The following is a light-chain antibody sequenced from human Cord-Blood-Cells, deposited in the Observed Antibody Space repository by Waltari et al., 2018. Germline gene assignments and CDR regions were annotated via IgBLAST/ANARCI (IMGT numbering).Light chain of an antibody. Sequence: DIVMTQSPLSLPVTPGAPASISCRSSQSLLHSNGYNYLDWYLQKPGQSPQLLIYLGSNRASGVPDRFSDSGSGTDFTLKISRVEAEDVGVYYCMQALQTPFTFGPGTKVDIK. J-gene: IGKJ3*01. CDR1: QSLLHSNGYNY. CDR3: MQALQTPFT. CDR2: LGS. V-gene: IGKV2-28*01.